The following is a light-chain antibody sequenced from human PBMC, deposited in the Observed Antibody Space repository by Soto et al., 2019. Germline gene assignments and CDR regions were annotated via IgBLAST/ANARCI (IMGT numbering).Light chain of an antibody. Sequence: QSVLTQPPSVSGAPGQTVTISCSGSSYNIGEDCDVHWYRQLPGTAPKLLIYANNNRPAGVPDRFSASKSGTSASLAITGLQAEDEADYYCQSFDISLSGYVFASGTKVTVL. CDR1: SYNIGEDCD. V-gene: IGLV1-40*01. CDR3: QSFDISLSGYV. J-gene: IGLJ1*01. CDR2: ANN.